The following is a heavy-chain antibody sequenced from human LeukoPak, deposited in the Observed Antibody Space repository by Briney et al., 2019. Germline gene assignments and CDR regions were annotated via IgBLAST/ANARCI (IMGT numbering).Heavy chain of an antibody. Sequence: GGSLRLSCAASGFTVSSNYMSWVRQAPGKGLEWVSVIYNGGNTYYADSVKGRFTISRDNSKNTLYLQMNSLRAGDTAVYYCARDSSIFGVVSNSNWGQGTLVTVSS. V-gene: IGHV3-53*01. D-gene: IGHD3-3*01. J-gene: IGHJ4*02. CDR3: ARDSSIFGVVSNSN. CDR2: IYNGGNT. CDR1: GFTVSSNY.